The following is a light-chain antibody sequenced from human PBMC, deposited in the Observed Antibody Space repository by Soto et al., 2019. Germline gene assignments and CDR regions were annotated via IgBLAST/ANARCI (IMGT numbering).Light chain of an antibody. CDR3: SSYTTSSTLV. CDR2: DVS. J-gene: IGLJ2*01. Sequence: QSALTQPASVSGSPGQSITISCTGTSSDIRGYNYVSWYQQHPDKAPKLMIYDVSNRPSGVSTRFSGSKSGNTASLTISGLQAEDEADYYCSSYTTSSTLVFGGGTKLTVL. CDR1: SSDIRGYNY. V-gene: IGLV2-14*01.